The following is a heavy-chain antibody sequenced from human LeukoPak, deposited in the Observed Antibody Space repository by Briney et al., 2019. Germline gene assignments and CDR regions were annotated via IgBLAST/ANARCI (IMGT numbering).Heavy chain of an antibody. D-gene: IGHD3-10*01. J-gene: IGHJ4*02. CDR3: ARDTSVGSGMQY. Sequence: SETLSLTCSVSGGPLSTYTWSWVRQSLGKGLEWIGYIYHGGTTNYSPSLKSRATISAHTARNQFSLRLRSVTAADTAIYYCARDTSVGSGMQYWGQGTLVSVSS. CDR2: IYHGGTT. V-gene: IGHV4-59*01. CDR1: GGPLSTYT.